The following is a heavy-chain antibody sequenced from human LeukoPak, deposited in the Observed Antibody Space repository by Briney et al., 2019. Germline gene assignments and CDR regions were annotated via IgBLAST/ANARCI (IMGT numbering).Heavy chain of an antibody. J-gene: IGHJ3*01. V-gene: IGHV3-23*01. D-gene: IGHD2-15*01. Sequence: GGSLRLSCAASGFTFSTYAMSWVRQVPGKGLEWVSGISNTAGFTYYADSVKGRFTISRDNSKITLSLQLNSLRAEDTAVYYCAKSNYYCSDSCQPDDAFDVWGQGTMVTVSS. CDR1: GFTFSTYA. CDR2: ISNTAGFT. CDR3: AKSNYYCSDSCQPDDAFDV.